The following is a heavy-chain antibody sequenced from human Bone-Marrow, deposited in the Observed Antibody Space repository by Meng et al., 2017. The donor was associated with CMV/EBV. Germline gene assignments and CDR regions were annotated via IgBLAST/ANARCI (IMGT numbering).Heavy chain of an antibody. CDR3: ARTTVTTKGYYYGMDV. D-gene: IGHD4-11*01. V-gene: IGHV4-39*07. J-gene: IGHJ6*02. Sequence: SETLSLTCTVSGGSISSSSYYWGWIRQPPGKGLEWIGSIYYSGSTYYNPSLKSRVTISVDTSKNQFSLKLSSVTAADTAVYYCARTTVTTKGYYYGMDVWGQGTTVTVSS. CDR1: GGSISSSSYY. CDR2: IYYSGST.